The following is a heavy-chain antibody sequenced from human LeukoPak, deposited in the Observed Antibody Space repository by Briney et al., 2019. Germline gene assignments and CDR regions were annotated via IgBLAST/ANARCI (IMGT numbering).Heavy chain of an antibody. V-gene: IGHV1-8*03. CDR2: MNPNSGNT. CDR1: GYTFTSYD. CDR3: ARGYYYGSGSARPD. D-gene: IGHD3-10*01. J-gene: IGHJ4*02. Sequence: ASVKVSCKASGYTFTSYDITWVRQATGQGLEWMGWMNPNSGNTGYAQKFQGRVTITRNTSISTAYMELSSLRSEDTAVYYCARGYYYGSGSARPDWGQGTLVTVSP.